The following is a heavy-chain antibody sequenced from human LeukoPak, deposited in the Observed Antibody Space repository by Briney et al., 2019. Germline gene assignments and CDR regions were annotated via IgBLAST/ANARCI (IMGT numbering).Heavy chain of an antibody. Sequence: SETLSLTCAVYGGSFSGYYWSWIRQPPGKGLEWIGEINHSGSTNYNPSLKSRVTISVDTSKNQFSLKLSSVTAADTAVYYCARDPDWGLWYFDLWGRGTLVTVSS. CDR1: GGSFSGYY. V-gene: IGHV4-34*01. CDR2: INHSGST. J-gene: IGHJ2*01. D-gene: IGHD7-27*01. CDR3: ARDPDWGLWYFDL.